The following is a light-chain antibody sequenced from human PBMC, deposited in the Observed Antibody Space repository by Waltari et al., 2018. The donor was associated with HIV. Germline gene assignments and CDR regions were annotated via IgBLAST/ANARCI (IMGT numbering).Light chain of an antibody. CDR3: SAYAGSNNWV. J-gene: IGLJ3*02. V-gene: IGLV2-8*01. CDR2: EAA. CDR1: ISDVVGYNY. Sequence: QSAPTQPPPASGSPGKSVTIPRPGTISDVVGYNYVPWYQQSPGKAAKLKSYEAANRPSGVPDRFSCSKSDDTASLSVSGLQAEDDADYYCSAYAGSNNWVFGGGTKLTVL.